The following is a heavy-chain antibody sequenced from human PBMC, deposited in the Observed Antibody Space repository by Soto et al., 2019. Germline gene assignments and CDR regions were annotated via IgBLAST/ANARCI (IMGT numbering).Heavy chain of an antibody. Sequence: SQTLSLTCAISGDSVSSNSAAWNWIRQSPSRGLEWLGRTYYRSKWYNDYAVSVKSRITINPDTSKNQFSLQLNPVTPEDTAVYYCARDQGGVTGPDYDYVWGSYRHWYFDLWGRGTLVTVSS. CDR2: TYYRSKWYN. CDR3: ARDQGGVTGPDYDYVWGSYRHWYFDL. CDR1: GDSVSSNSAA. V-gene: IGHV6-1*01. J-gene: IGHJ2*01. D-gene: IGHD3-16*02.